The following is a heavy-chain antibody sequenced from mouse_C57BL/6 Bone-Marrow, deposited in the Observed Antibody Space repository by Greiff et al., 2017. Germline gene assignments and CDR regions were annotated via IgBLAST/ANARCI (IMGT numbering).Heavy chain of an antibody. Sequence: VQLVESGAELVRPGASVTLSCKASGYTFTDYEMHWVKQTPVHGLEWIGAIDPETGGTAYNQKFKGKAILTADKSSSAACMELRRLTSEDSGVYCGTGGDGGSGYVGYWGQGTTLTVSS. D-gene: IGHD1-1*01. V-gene: IGHV1-15*01. CDR1: GYTFTDYE. CDR2: IDPETGGT. CDR3: TGGDGGSGYVGY. J-gene: IGHJ2*01.